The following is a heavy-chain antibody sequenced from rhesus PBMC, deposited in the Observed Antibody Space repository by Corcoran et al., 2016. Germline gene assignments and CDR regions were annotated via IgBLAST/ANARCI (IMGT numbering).Heavy chain of an antibody. CDR1: GGSIRGYY. V-gene: IGHV4-165*02. CDR3: ARAGGSYYYAEYFEF. CDR2: TGGSSGST. Sequence: QVQLQESGPGLVKPSETLSLTCAVSGGSIRGYYWNWIRQPPGKGLEWIGYTGGSSGSTYYNPALKSRVTISTDTSKNQFSLKLSSVTAADTAVYYCARAGGSYYYAEYFEFWGQGALVTVSS. J-gene: IGHJ1*01. D-gene: IGHD3-16*01.